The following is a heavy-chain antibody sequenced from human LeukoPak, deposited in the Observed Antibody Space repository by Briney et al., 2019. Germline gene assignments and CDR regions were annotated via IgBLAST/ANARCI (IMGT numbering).Heavy chain of an antibody. V-gene: IGHV4-34*12. CDR3: ARGLASGYPPIPFDY. D-gene: IGHD3-3*01. CDR1: GGSFSGYY. J-gene: IGHJ4*02. CDR2: IIDTGST. Sequence: SETLSLTCAVYGGSFSGYYWSWIRQPPGKGLEWIGEIIDTGSTKYTSSLKSRVTISVDTSKNQFSLSLDSVTAADTAVYYCARGLASGYPPIPFDYWGQGTLVTVSS.